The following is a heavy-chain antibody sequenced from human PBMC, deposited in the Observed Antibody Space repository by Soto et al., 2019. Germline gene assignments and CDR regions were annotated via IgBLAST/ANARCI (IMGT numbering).Heavy chain of an antibody. D-gene: IGHD3-10*01. CDR1: GFTFSSYA. Sequence: GGSLRLSGAASGFTFSSYAMSWVRQAPGKGLEWVSAISGSGGSTYSADSVKGRFTISRDNSKNTLYLQMNSLRADDTAVYYCAKDRGAAMVRYYFDYWGQGTLVTVSS. CDR2: ISGSGGST. J-gene: IGHJ4*02. V-gene: IGHV3-23*01. CDR3: AKDRGAAMVRYYFDY.